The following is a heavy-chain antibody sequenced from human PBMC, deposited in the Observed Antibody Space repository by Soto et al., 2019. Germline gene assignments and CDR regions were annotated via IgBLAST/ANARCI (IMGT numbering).Heavy chain of an antibody. CDR3: TRGVRKGVAAPDI. Sequence: QVQLVQSGAEVKKPGASVKVSCKASGYTISRYGFSWVRQAPGQGLEWMGWISGYNGDRNYAHKVQGRVTMTIETSTSTAYRELRRLRSDDTAVYYCTRGVRKGVAAPDIWGQGTMVTVSS. CDR1: GYTISRYG. D-gene: IGHD6-13*01. V-gene: IGHV1-18*01. CDR2: ISGYNGDR. J-gene: IGHJ3*02.